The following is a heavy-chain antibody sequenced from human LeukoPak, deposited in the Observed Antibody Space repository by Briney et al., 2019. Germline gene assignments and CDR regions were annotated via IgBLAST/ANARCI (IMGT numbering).Heavy chain of an antibody. CDR1: GFAFSTYT. D-gene: IGHD3-22*01. Sequence: GGSLGLSCAACGFAFSTYTMNWARRAPGKGLEWVGFIRSETYGGTTEYAASVKGRFSISRDDSKSIAYLQMNSLKTEDTAVYFCTRDPAGYAYGYSFFDYWGQGTLVTVSS. CDR2: IRSETYGGTT. V-gene: IGHV3-49*04. J-gene: IGHJ4*02. CDR3: TRDPAGYAYGYSFFDY.